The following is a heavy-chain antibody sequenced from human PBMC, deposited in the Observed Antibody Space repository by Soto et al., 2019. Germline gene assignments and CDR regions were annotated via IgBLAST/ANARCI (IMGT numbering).Heavy chain of an antibody. D-gene: IGHD6-13*01. V-gene: IGHV1-69*10. CDR1: GGTFSSYA. CDR3: AREGEAGIAEAG. CDR2: IIPILGIA. Sequence: ASVKVSCKASGGTFSSYAISWVRQAPGQGLEWMGGIIPILGIANYAQKFQGRVTITADKSTSTAYMELSSLRSEDTAVYCCAREGEAGIAEAGWGQGTLVTVSS. J-gene: IGHJ4*02.